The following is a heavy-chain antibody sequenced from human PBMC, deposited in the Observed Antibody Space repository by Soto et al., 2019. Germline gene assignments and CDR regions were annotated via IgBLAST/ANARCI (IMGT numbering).Heavy chain of an antibody. Sequence: SQTLSLTCAISGDSVSSNSAAWNWIRQSPSRGLEWLGRTYYRSKWYNDYAVSVKSRITINPDTSKNQFSLQLNSVTPEDTAVYYCARESPQKYYYGSGSYYTNAFDIWGQGTMVTVSS. V-gene: IGHV6-1*01. CDR1: GDSVSSNSAA. D-gene: IGHD3-10*01. CDR3: ARESPQKYYYGSGSYYTNAFDI. J-gene: IGHJ3*02. CDR2: TYYRSKWYN.